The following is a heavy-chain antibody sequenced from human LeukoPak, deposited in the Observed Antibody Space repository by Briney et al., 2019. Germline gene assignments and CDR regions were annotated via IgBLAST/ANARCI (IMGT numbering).Heavy chain of an antibody. CDR3: ARDYRVRIYNWNDGPFDY. Sequence: ASVKVFCKASGYTFTSYGISWVRQAPGQGLEWMGWISAYNGNTNYAQKLQGRVTMTTDTSTSTAYMELRSLRSDDTAVYYCARDYRVRIYNWNDGPFDYWGQGTLVTVSS. CDR1: GYTFTSYG. J-gene: IGHJ4*02. D-gene: IGHD1-1*01. V-gene: IGHV1-18*01. CDR2: ISAYNGNT.